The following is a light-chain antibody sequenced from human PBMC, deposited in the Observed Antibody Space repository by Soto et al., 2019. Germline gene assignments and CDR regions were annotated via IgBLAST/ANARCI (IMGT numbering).Light chain of an antibody. CDR1: QSVLYSSNNKKY. Sequence: DIVMTQSPDSLAVYLGERATINCKSSQSVLYSSNNKKYLAWYQQKPGQPPKLLIYWASTRESGVPNRFSGSGSGTDFTLTISSLQAEDVAVYYCQQYYSTPFTFGPGTKVDIK. J-gene: IGKJ3*01. V-gene: IGKV4-1*01. CDR3: QQYYSTPFT. CDR2: WAS.